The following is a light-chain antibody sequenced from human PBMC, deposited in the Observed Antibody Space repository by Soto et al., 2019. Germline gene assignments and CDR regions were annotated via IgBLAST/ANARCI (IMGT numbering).Light chain of an antibody. CDR1: RSVSSN. V-gene: IGKV3-15*01. CDR2: GAS. J-gene: IGKJ4*01. Sequence: DIVMTQSPDSLAVSLGERATINCKSSRSVSSNLAWYQQKPGQAPRLLIYGASTRATGIPARFSGSGSGTEFTLTISSLQSEDFAVYYCQQYNNWLTFGGGTKVEIK. CDR3: QQYNNWLT.